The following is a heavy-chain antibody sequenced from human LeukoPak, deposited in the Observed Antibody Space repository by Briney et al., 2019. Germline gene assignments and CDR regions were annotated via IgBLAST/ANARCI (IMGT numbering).Heavy chain of an antibody. CDR3: ARGISGGYNVCPDAFDI. J-gene: IGHJ3*02. CDR1: GGSISSGDYY. D-gene: IGHD5-24*01. CDR2: IYYSGST. V-gene: IGHV4-30-4*08. Sequence: SQTLSLTCTVSGGSISSGDYYWSWIRQPQGKGLEWIGYIYYSGSTYYNPSLKSRVTISVDTSKNQFSLKLSSVTAADTAVYYCARGISGGYNVCPDAFDIWGQGTMVTVSS.